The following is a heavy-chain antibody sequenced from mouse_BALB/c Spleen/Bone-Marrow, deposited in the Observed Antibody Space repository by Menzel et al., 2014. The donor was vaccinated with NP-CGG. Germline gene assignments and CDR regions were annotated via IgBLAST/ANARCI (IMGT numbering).Heavy chain of an antibody. Sequence: EVQLQESGGGLVQPGGSLKLSCAASGFDFSRYWMSWVRQAPGKGLEWIGEINLDSSTINYTPSLKDKFIISRDTAKNTLYLQMSKVRSEDTALYYCASNWDVGFAYWGQGTLVTVSA. J-gene: IGHJ3*01. D-gene: IGHD4-1*01. CDR2: INLDSSTI. V-gene: IGHV4-1*02. CDR3: ASNWDVGFAY. CDR1: GFDFSRYW.